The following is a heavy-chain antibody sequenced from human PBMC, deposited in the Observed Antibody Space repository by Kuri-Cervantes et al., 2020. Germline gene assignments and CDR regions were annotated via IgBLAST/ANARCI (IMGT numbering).Heavy chain of an antibody. CDR3: ARESSSPGKYYYYYGMDV. Sequence: SETLSLTCTVSGGSISSGGYYWSWIRQHPGKVLEWIGYIYYSGSTYYNPSLKSRVTISVDTSKNQFSLKLSSVTAADTAVYYCARESSSPGKYYYYYGMDVWGQGTTVTVSS. CDR1: GGSISSGGYY. D-gene: IGHD6-13*01. CDR2: IYYSGST. J-gene: IGHJ6*02. V-gene: IGHV4-31*03.